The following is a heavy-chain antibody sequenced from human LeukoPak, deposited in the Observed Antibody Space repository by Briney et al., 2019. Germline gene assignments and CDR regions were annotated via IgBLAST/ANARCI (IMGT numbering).Heavy chain of an antibody. CDR2: IYSGGST. J-gene: IGHJ6*03. D-gene: IGHD3-10*01. CDR1: GFTVSSND. Sequence: PGGSLRLSCVASGFTVSSNDMSWVRQAPGKGLEWVSVIYSGGSTYYADSVKGRFTISRDNSKNTLYLQMNSLRAEDTAVYYCASGSGSYRTPYYYMDVWGTGTTVTVSS. V-gene: IGHV3-53*01. CDR3: ASGSGSYRTPYYYMDV.